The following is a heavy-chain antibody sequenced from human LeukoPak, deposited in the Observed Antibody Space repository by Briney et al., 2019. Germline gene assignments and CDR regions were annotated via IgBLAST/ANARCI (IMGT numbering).Heavy chain of an antibody. D-gene: IGHD2-8*02. CDR1: GFTFSSYW. CDR2: IKHDGSEK. CDR3: AKDIKAANYGGVFDI. Sequence: PGGSLRLSCAASGFTFSSYWMSWVRQAPGKGLEWVANIKHDGSEKYYVDSVKGRFTISRDNAKNSLYLQMNSLRAEDTALYYCAKDIKAANYGGVFDIWGQGTTVTVSS. J-gene: IGHJ3*02. V-gene: IGHV3-7*03.